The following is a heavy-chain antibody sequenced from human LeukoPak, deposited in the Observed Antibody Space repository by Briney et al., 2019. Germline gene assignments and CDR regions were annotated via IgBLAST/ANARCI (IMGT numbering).Heavy chain of an antibody. CDR2: IYTSGST. Sequence: SETLSLTCTVSGGSISSYYWSWIRQPAGKGLEWIGCIYTSGSTNYNPSLKSRVTMSVDTSKNQFSLKLSSVTAADTAVYYCAREARNYYGSGSYYRFDYWGQGTLVTVSS. D-gene: IGHD3-10*01. J-gene: IGHJ4*02. CDR1: GGSISSYY. V-gene: IGHV4-4*07. CDR3: AREARNYYGSGSYYRFDY.